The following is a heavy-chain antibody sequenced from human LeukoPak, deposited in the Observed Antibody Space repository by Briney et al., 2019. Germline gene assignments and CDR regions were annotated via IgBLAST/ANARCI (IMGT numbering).Heavy chain of an antibody. CDR1: GGSFSGYY. Sequence: SETLSLTCAVYGGSFSGYYWSWIRQPPGKGLEWIGEINHSGSTNYNPSLKSRVTISVDTSTNQFSLKLSSVTAADTAVYYCARGNYDFRRFGAFDISGQGTMVTVSS. J-gene: IGHJ3*02. CDR3: ARGNYDFRRFGAFDI. V-gene: IGHV4-34*01. CDR2: INHSGST. D-gene: IGHD3-3*01.